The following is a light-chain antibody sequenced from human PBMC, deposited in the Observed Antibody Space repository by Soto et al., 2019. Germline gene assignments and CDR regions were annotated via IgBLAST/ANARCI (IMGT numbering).Light chain of an antibody. Sequence: EIVMTQSPATLSVSPGDGATLSCRASQSVDSIYLAWYQQKPGQAPRLLIYGAYSRATGIPDRFNGSGSGTDFTLTISRLEPEDFAVYYCQQYGSSPPFTFGQGTKVDIK. CDR1: QSVDSIY. J-gene: IGKJ1*01. CDR3: QQYGSSPPFT. V-gene: IGKV3-20*01. CDR2: GAY.